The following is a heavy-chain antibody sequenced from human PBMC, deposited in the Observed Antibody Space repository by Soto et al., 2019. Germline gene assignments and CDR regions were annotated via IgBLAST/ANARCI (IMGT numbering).Heavy chain of an antibody. J-gene: IGHJ4*02. D-gene: IGHD4-17*01. CDR3: ARARIQDYGGNHHYFDY. Sequence: GASVKVSCKASGYTFTSYYMHWVRQAPGQGLEWMGIINPSGGSTSYAQKFQGRVTMTRDTSTSTVYMELSSLRSEDTAVYYCARARIQDYGGNHHYFDYWGQGTLVTVSS. CDR2: INPSGGST. V-gene: IGHV1-46*01. CDR1: GYTFTSYY.